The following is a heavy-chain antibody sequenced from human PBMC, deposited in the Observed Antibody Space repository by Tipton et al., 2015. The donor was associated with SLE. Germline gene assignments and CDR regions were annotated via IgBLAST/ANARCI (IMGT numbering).Heavy chain of an antibody. D-gene: IGHD2-15*01. J-gene: IGHJ6*02. Sequence: SLRLSCAASGFTFDDYAMHWVRQAPGKGLEWVSGISWNSGSIGYADSVKGRFTISRDNAKNSLYLQMNSLRAEDTALYYCAKDSSGYYYYYGMDVWGQGTTVTVSS. CDR1: GFTFDDYA. CDR3: AKDSSGYYYYYGMDV. CDR2: ISWNSGSI. V-gene: IGHV3-9*01.